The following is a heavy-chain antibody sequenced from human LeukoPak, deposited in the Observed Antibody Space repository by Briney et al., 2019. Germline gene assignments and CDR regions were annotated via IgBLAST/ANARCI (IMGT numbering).Heavy chain of an antibody. CDR1: GFTFSSYS. Sequence: PGGSLRLSCAASGFTFSSYSMNWVRQAPGKGLEWVSYISSSSSTIYYADSVKGRFTISRDNAKNSLYLQMNSLRAEDTAVYYCARDQESMEGAFDIWGQGTMVTVSS. CDR2: ISSSSSTI. J-gene: IGHJ3*02. V-gene: IGHV3-48*01. CDR3: ARDQESMEGAFDI. D-gene: IGHD2/OR15-2a*01.